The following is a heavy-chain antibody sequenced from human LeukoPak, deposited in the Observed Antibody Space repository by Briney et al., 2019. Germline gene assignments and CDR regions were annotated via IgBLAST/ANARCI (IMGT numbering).Heavy chain of an antibody. V-gene: IGHV4-59*01. D-gene: IGHD1-26*01. CDR2: IYDSGST. CDR3: VRESGTLYAFDI. J-gene: IGHJ3*02. Sequence: SETLSLTCTVSGVSISSYYWSWIRQPPGKGLEWIGYIYDSGSTNYSPSLKSRVTMSVDTSKNQFSLKLSSVTAADTAVYYCVRESGTLYAFDIWGQGTMVTVSS. CDR1: GVSISSYY.